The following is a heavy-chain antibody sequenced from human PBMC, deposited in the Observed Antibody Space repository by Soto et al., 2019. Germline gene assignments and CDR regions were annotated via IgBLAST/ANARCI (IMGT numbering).Heavy chain of an antibody. CDR3: ARDLQDYYDSSGYSNWFDP. Sequence: PSETLSLTCTVSGGSISSYYWSWIRQPPGKGLEWIGYIYYSGSTNYNPSLKSRVTISVDTSKNQFSLKLSSVTAADTAVYYCARDLQDYYDSSGYSNWFDPWGQGTLVTVSS. J-gene: IGHJ5*02. CDR1: GGSISSYY. V-gene: IGHV4-59*01. D-gene: IGHD3-22*01. CDR2: IYYSGST.